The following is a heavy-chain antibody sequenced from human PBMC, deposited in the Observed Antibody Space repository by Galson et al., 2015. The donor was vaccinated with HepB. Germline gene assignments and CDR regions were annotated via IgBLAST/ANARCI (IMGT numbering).Heavy chain of an antibody. CDR1: GGTFSSYA. CDR3: ASNIVVVVAATHAFDI. J-gene: IGHJ3*02. CDR2: IIPIFGTA. Sequence: SVKVSCKASGGTFSSYAISWVRQAPGQGLEWMGGIIPIFGTANYAQKFQGRVTITADKSTSTAYMELSSLRSEDTAVYYCASNIVVVVAATHAFDIWGQGTMVTVSS. D-gene: IGHD2-15*01. V-gene: IGHV1-69*06.